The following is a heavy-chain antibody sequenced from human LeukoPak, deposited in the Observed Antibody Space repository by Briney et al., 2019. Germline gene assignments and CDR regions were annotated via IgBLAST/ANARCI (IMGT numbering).Heavy chain of an antibody. V-gene: IGHV3-7*01. Sequence: GGSLRLSCAASGFNFGTDWMSWVRQAPGKGLEWVANINKDGSTKFYVDSVKGRFTISRDNARNSLYLQMNSLRAEDTAVYYCARDLLWFGEYGFDYWGQGTLVTVSS. J-gene: IGHJ4*02. CDR3: ARDLLWFGEYGFDY. CDR2: INKDGSTK. CDR1: GFNFGTDW. D-gene: IGHD3-10*01.